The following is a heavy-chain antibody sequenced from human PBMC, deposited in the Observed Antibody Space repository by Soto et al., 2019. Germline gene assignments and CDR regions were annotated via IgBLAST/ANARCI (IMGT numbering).Heavy chain of an antibody. J-gene: IGHJ5*02. D-gene: IGHD6-6*01. CDR3: ARKRIAASPGWFDP. CDR2: IYYSGST. Sequence: SETLSLTCTVSGGSISIYYWSWIRQPPGKGLEWIGYIYYSGSTNYNPSLKSRVTISVDTSKNQFSLKLSSVTAADTAVYYCARKRIAASPGWFDPWGQGTLVTVSS. V-gene: IGHV4-59*08. CDR1: GGSISIYY.